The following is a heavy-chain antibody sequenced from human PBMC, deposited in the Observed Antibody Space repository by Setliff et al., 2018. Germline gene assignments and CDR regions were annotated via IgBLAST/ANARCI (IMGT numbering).Heavy chain of an antibody. CDR2: INPGGVTS. D-gene: IGHD6-13*01. Sequence: ASVKVSCKTSGYSFTSYYIHWVRQAPGQGLEWMGIINPGGVTSSSTQKFEGRVTMTRDTSTSTVYMELNSLTSDDTAVYYCARAGLAAAGRKGVFDHWGQGTLGTVS. CDR3: ARAGLAAAGRKGVFDH. CDR1: GYSFTSYY. J-gene: IGHJ4*02. V-gene: IGHV1-46*01.